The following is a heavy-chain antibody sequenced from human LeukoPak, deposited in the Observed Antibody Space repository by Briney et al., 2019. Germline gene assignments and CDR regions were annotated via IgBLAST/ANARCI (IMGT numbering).Heavy chain of an antibody. D-gene: IGHD3-22*01. J-gene: IGHJ4*02. Sequence: GASVKVSCKASGYTFTDYYMHWVRQAPGQGLEWMGWINPYSGGTNYEQKFQGRVTMTRDTSISTAYMELSRLRSDDTAVYYCARHVYDSSGFYDYWGQGTLVTVSS. CDR3: ARHVYDSSGFYDY. CDR1: GYTFTDYY. CDR2: INPYSGGT. V-gene: IGHV1-2*02.